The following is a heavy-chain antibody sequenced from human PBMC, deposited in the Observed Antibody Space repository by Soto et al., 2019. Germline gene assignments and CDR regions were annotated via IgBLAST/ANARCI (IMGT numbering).Heavy chain of an antibody. D-gene: IGHD6-19*01. J-gene: IGHJ4*02. V-gene: IGHV3-30*18. CDR1: GFTFSSYG. Sequence: QVQRVESGGGVVQPGRSLRLSCAASGFTFSSYGMHWVRQAPGKGLEWVAVISYDGSNKYYADSVKGRFTISRDNSKNTLYLQMNSLRAEDTAVYYCAKDYSSGLPVNDYWGQGTLVTVSS. CDR2: ISYDGSNK. CDR3: AKDYSSGLPVNDY.